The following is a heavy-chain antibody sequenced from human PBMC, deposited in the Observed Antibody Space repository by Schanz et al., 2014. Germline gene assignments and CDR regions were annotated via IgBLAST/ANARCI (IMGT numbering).Heavy chain of an antibody. Sequence: EVQLLESGGGLVQPGGSLRLSCAASGFNFNNFAMTWVRQAPGKGLEWVIVISGSGGSTYYADSVKGRFTISRDNSKNTLYLQMNSLRAEDTAVYYCAKVRYSSGWRGDYFDEWGQGTLVTVAS. CDR1: GFNFNNFA. CDR2: ISGSGGST. D-gene: IGHD6-25*01. CDR3: AKVRYSSGWRGDYFDE. V-gene: IGHV3-23*01. J-gene: IGHJ4*02.